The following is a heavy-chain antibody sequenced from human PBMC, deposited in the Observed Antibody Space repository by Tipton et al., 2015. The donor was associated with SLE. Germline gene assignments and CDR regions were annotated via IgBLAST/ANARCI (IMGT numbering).Heavy chain of an antibody. D-gene: IGHD3-10*01. CDR1: GFTVSHNY. Sequence: VQLVQSGGGLVQPGGSLRLSCAASGFTVSHNYMSWVRQAPGKGLEWVSIIYSGDNTYYADSVKGRFTVSRDNSRNALFLQMNSLRVGDTAVYYCARGEWFRESPIFDFWGQGVLVTVSS. V-gene: IGHV3-66*01. CDR3: ARGEWFRESPIFDF. J-gene: IGHJ4*02. CDR2: IYSGDNT.